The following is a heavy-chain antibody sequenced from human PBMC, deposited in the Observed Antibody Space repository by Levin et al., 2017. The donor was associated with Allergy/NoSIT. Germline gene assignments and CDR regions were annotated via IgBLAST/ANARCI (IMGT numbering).Heavy chain of an antibody. J-gene: IGHJ4*02. Sequence: PGGSLRLSCAASGFTFTKAWMSWVRQAPGKGLEWVGHIKSGTDGGTTDYAAPVKGRFTISRDDSKNTLYLQMNSLKTDDTAVYYCATVPSGWRQVNYWGQGTLVTVSS. CDR3: ATVPSGWRQVNY. CDR2: IKSGTDGGTT. D-gene: IGHD6-19*01. CDR1: GFTFTKAW. V-gene: IGHV3-15*01.